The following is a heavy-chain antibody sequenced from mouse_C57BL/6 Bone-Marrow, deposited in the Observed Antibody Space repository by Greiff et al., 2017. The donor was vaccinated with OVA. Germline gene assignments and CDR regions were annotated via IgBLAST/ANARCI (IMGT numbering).Heavy chain of an antibody. D-gene: IGHD2-3*01. CDR3: ARRGYSFFAY. V-gene: IGHV1-54*01. J-gene: IGHJ3*01. CDR2: INPGSGGT. CDR1: GYAFTNYL. Sequence: QVQLQQSGAELVRPGTSVKVSCKASGYAFTNYLIEWVKQRPGQGLEWIGVINPGSGGTNYNEKFKGKATLTADKSSSTAYMQLSSLTSEDSAVYFCARRGYSFFAYWGQGTLVTVSA.